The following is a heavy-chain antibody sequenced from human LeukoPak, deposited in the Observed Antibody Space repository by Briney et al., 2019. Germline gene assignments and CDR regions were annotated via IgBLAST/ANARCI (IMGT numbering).Heavy chain of an antibody. Sequence: NPSETLSLTCSVSGGSIISSTYYWGWIRQPPGKVLEWIGTIYYSGTSYYNPSPKGRVTISVDTSKSHFSLNLISVTAADTAVYYYARQRGQAALDYWGQGTLVTVSS. CDR2: IYYSGTS. CDR3: ARQRGQAALDY. J-gene: IGHJ4*02. V-gene: IGHV4-39*01. CDR1: GGSIISSTYY. D-gene: IGHD6-6*01.